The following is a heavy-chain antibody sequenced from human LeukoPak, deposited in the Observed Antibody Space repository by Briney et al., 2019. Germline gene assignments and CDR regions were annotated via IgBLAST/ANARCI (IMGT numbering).Heavy chain of an antibody. J-gene: IGHJ4*02. Sequence: SETLSLTCAVYGGSFSGYYWSWIRQPPGKGLEWIGEINHSGSTNYNPSLKSRVTISVDTSKNQFSLKLSSVTAADTAVYYCARHGSRSRGYYDSSGYMYWGQGTLVTVSS. D-gene: IGHD3-22*01. CDR2: INHSGST. CDR1: GGSFSGYY. V-gene: IGHV4-34*01. CDR3: ARHGSRSRGYYDSSGYMY.